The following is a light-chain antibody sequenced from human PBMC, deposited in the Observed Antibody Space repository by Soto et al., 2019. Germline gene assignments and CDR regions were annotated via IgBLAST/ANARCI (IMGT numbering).Light chain of an antibody. CDR1: SSDVGAYNY. Sequence: QSALTQPASVSGSPGQSITISCTGTSSDVGAYNYVSWYQQHPGKAPKLMIYEVRNRPSGVSDRFSGSRSGNTASLTISGLQAEDESDYYCSSYTSSSTWVFGGGTKRPS. CDR3: SSYTSSSTWV. V-gene: IGLV2-14*01. CDR2: EVR. J-gene: IGLJ3*02.